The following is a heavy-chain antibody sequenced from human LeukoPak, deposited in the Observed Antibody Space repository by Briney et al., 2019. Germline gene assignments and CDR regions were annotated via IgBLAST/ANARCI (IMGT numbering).Heavy chain of an antibody. CDR3: ARGPGSWSFDY. J-gene: IGHJ4*02. V-gene: IGHV3-11*01. CDR2: ISSDGTTI. CDR1: GFTFSDYY. Sequence: PGGSLRLSCAASGFTFSDYYMSWIRQAPGKGLEWVSYISSDGTTIYYADSVKGRFTISRDNAKNSLSLQLNSLRAEDTSVYHCARGPGSWSFDYWGQGTLVTVSS. D-gene: IGHD6-13*01.